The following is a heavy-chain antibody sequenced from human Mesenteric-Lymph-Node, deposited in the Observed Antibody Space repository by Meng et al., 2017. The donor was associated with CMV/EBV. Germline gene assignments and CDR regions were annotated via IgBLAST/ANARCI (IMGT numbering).Heavy chain of an antibody. J-gene: IGHJ6*02. CDR2: IGTAGDT. CDR3: ARAVAPAGGDYYGMDV. V-gene: IGHV3-13*01. D-gene: IGHD2-15*01. CDR1: GFTFSSYD. Sequence: GESLKISCAASGFTFSSYDMHWVRQATGKGLEWVSAIGTAGDTYYPGSVKGRFTISRENAKNSLYLQMNSLRAGDTAVYYCARAVAPAGGDYYGMDVWGQGTTVTVSS.